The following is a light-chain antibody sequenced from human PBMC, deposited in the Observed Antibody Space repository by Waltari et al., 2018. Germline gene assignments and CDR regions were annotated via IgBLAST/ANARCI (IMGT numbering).Light chain of an antibody. CDR2: AAS. CDR1: QIISSY. Sequence: DIQMTQSPSSLSASVGDRVTITCRASQIISSYLNWYQQKPGKAPKLLIYAASSLQTGVPSRFRGSGSGTDFTLTISSLQPEDFATYYCQETYSTPRTFGQGTKLEI. V-gene: IGKV1-39*01. CDR3: QETYSTPRT. J-gene: IGKJ2*01.